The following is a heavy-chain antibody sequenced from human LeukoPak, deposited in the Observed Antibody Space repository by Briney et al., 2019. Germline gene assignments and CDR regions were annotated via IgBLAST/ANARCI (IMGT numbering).Heavy chain of an antibody. J-gene: IGHJ5*02. CDR2: IKPDGSEK. D-gene: IGHD3-10*01. V-gene: IGHV3-7*05. CDR3: VRGSSGTVVRGVAWAWFDP. CDR1: GFTLSNYW. Sequence: GGSLRLSCVASGFTLSNYWMTWVRQAPGKGLEWVANIKPDGSEKHFVDSVRGRFTISRDNAKDSLYLQMNSLRAEDTAVYYCVRGSSGTVVRGVAWAWFDPWGQGTLVTVSS.